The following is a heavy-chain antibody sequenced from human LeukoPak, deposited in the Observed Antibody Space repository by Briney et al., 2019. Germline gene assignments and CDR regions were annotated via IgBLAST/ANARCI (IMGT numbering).Heavy chain of an antibody. V-gene: IGHV7-4-1*02. J-gene: IGHJ6*02. D-gene: IGHD6-13*01. Sequence: GASVKVSCKASGGTFSSYAISWVRQAPGQGLEWMGWINTNTGNPTYAQGFTGRFVFSLDTSVSTAYLQISSLKAEDTAVYYCARDLGFSSSWYYCYGMDVWGQGTTVTVSS. CDR2: INTNTGNP. CDR3: ARDLGFSSSWYYCYGMDV. CDR1: GGTFSSYA.